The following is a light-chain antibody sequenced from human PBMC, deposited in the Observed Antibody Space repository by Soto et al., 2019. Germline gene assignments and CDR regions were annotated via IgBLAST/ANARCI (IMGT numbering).Light chain of an antibody. CDR2: GAS. CDR3: QQYGSSPMYT. V-gene: IGKV3-20*01. J-gene: IGKJ2*01. Sequence: EIVLTQSPGTLSVSPGERATLSCRASQSVSSSYLAWYQQKPGQAPRLLIHGASSRATGIPDRFSGSGSGTVFTLTISRLEPEDFAVYYCQQYGSSPMYTFGQGTKLEIK. CDR1: QSVSSSY.